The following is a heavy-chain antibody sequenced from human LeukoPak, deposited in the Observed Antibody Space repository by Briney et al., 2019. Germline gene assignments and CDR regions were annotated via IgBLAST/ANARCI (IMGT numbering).Heavy chain of an antibody. CDR3: ATWDGGYSSGYVVDY. Sequence: SSQTLSLTCAVSGGSISSGGYSWSWIRQPPGKGLEFVGYIYHSGSTYYDPSLKSRVTISVDRSKNQLSLKLSSVTAADTAVYYCATWDGGYSSGYVVDYWGQGTLVTVSS. CDR2: IYHSGST. V-gene: IGHV4-30-2*01. D-gene: IGHD6-19*01. J-gene: IGHJ4*02. CDR1: GGSISSGGYS.